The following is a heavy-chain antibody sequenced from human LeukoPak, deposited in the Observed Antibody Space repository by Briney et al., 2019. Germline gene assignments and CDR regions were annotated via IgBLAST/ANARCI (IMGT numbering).Heavy chain of an antibody. CDR3: ARDVADAFDI. CDR1: GFTFSSYG. D-gene: IGHD2-15*01. Sequence: GRSLRVSCAASGFTFSSYGMHWVRQAPGKGLEWVAVIWYDENNKYYADSVKGRFTISRDNSKNTLYQQMNSLRAEDTAVYYCARDVADAFDIWGQGTMVTVSS. CDR2: IWYDENNK. J-gene: IGHJ3*02. V-gene: IGHV3-33*01.